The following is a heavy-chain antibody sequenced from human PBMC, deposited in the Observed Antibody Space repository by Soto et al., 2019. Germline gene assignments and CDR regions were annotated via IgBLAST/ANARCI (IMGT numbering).Heavy chain of an antibody. V-gene: IGHV1-58*01. CDR3: AADFYAIFTGTNWFDP. J-gene: IGHJ5*02. Sequence: SVKVSCKSSGFTFTSSAVQWVRQARGQRLEWIGWIVVGSGNTNYAQKFQERVTITRDMSTSTAYMELSSLRSEDTAVYYCAADFYAIFTGTNWFDPWGQGTLVTVS. D-gene: IGHD3-9*01. CDR1: GFTFTSSA. CDR2: IVVGSGNT.